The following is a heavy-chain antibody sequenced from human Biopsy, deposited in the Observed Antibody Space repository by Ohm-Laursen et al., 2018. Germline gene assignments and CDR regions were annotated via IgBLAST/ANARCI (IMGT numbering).Heavy chain of an antibody. CDR1: GGSISSDW. Sequence: SQTLSLTCTVSGGSISSDWWSWIRQPPGKGLEWIGYVYYSGTTTYNPSLRSRVTISVDTSMNQISLRLQSVTAADTAIYYCTRATNSTGWPYYYFYGMDIWGQGTTVTVSS. V-gene: IGHV4-59*01. CDR2: VYYSGTT. D-gene: IGHD2/OR15-2a*01. J-gene: IGHJ6*02. CDR3: TRATNSTGWPYYYFYGMDI.